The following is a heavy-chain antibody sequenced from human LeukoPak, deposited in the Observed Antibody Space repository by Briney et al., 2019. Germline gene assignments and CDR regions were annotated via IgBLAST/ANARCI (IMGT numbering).Heavy chain of an antibody. Sequence: GGSLRLSCAASGFTFSSYGMHWVRQAPGKGLEWVAVISYDGSNKYYADSVKGRFTISRDNSKNTLYLQMNSLRAEDTAVYYCAKVGIAVAVGPPDYWGQGTLVTVSS. J-gene: IGHJ4*02. CDR1: GFTFSSYG. CDR2: ISYDGSNK. CDR3: AKVGIAVAVGPPDY. D-gene: IGHD6-19*01. V-gene: IGHV3-30*18.